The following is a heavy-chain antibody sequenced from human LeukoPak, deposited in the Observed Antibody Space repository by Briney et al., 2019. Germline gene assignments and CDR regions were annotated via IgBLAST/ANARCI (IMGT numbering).Heavy chain of an antibody. CDR1: GYSISSGYY. Sequence: PSETLSLTCTVSGYSISSGYYWGWIRQPPGKGLEWIGSIYHSGSTYYNPSLKSRVTISVDTSKNQFSLKLSSVTAADTAVYYCARVGHYDSSGYYFTPYDAFDIWGQGTMVTVSS. V-gene: IGHV4-38-2*02. CDR3: ARVGHYDSSGYYFTPYDAFDI. CDR2: IYHSGST. J-gene: IGHJ3*02. D-gene: IGHD3-22*01.